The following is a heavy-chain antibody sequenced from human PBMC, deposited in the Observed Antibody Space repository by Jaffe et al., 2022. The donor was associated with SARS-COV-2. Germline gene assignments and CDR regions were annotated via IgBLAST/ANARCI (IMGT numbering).Heavy chain of an antibody. Sequence: QVQLQESGPGLVKPSQTLSLTCSVSGGSISSGSYYWSWIRQPAGKGLEWIGRIYSAENINYNPSLKSRVTISVDMSKNQFSLEVNSVTAADTAVYYCASGGDYLFDSWGQGTLVTVSS. CDR2: IYSAENI. D-gene: IGHD4-17*01. CDR3: ASGGDYLFDS. V-gene: IGHV4-61*02. CDR1: GGSISSGSYY. J-gene: IGHJ4*02.